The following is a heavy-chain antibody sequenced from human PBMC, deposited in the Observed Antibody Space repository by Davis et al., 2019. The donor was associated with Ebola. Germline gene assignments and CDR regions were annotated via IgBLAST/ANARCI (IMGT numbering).Heavy chain of an antibody. CDR3: ARDGGATTVTPYNWFDP. J-gene: IGHJ5*02. CDR2: IYYSGST. Sequence: SETLSLTCTVSGGSISSYYWRWIRQPPGTGLEWIGYIYYSGSTNYNPSLKSRVTISVDTSKNQFSLKLSSVTAADTAVYYCARDGGATTVTPYNWFDPWGQGTLVTVSS. V-gene: IGHV4-59*01. CDR1: GGSISSYY. D-gene: IGHD4-17*01.